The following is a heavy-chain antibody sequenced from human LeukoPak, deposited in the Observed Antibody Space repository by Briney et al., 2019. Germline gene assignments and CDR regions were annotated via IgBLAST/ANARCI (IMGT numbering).Heavy chain of an antibody. D-gene: IGHD3-10*01. J-gene: IGHJ6*03. CDR2: ISGGGSNT. Sequence: GGSLRLSCAASGFAFSSYAMIWVRQAPGKGLEWVSSISGGGSNTYYADSVRGRFTISRDQSKNTLYVQMNSLRAEDTAIYYCAKSAGDYYYYYMDVWGKGTTVTVSS. CDR1: GFAFSSYA. CDR3: AKSAGDYYYYYMDV. V-gene: IGHV3-23*01.